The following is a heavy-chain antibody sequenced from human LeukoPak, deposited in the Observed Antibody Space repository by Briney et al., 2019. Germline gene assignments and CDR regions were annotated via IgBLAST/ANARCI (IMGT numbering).Heavy chain of an antibody. Sequence: SETLSLTCAVYGGSFSGYYWSWIRKPPGKGLEWIGEINHSGSTNYNPSLKSRVTISVDTSKNQFSLKLSSVTAADTAVYYCARHANSGSWYYFDYWGQGTLVTVSS. CDR1: GGSFSGYY. CDR3: ARHANSGSWYYFDY. J-gene: IGHJ4*02. V-gene: IGHV4-34*01. D-gene: IGHD1-26*01. CDR2: INHSGST.